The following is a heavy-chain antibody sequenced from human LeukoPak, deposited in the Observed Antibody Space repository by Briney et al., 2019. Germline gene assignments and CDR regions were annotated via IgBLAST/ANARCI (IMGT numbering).Heavy chain of an antibody. Sequence: TGGSLRLSCAASGFTFSTYAMTWVRQAPGKGLEWVSSVDDTSGYIYYADSVKGRFTISRDNSKNTLYLQMNSLRAEDTAVYYCAKDRHSHTGLGAFDVWGQGTMVTVSS. CDR2: VDDTSGYI. V-gene: IGHV3-23*01. CDR1: GFTFSTYA. J-gene: IGHJ3*01. CDR3: AKDRHSHTGLGAFDV. D-gene: IGHD2-8*02.